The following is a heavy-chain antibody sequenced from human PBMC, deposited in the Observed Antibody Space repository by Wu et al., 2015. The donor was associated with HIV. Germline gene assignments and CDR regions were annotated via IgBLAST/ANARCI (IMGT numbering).Heavy chain of an antibody. CDR1: GYTFTTYE. D-gene: IGHD6-19*01. Sequence: QVQLVQSGAELREPGASVKVSCKASGYTFTTYEINWVRQTTGQGLEWMGWLDPKSGNTGYAQKFQGRVTMTTSTSINTAYMELSSLRSEDTAVYYCARGGGGFSSGWIRFDPWGQGTLVTVSS. CDR3: ARGGGGFSSGWIRFDP. V-gene: IGHV1-8*01. J-gene: IGHJ5*02. CDR2: LDPKSGNT.